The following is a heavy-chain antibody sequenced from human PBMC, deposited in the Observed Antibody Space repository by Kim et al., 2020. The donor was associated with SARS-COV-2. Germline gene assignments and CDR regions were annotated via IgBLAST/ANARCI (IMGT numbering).Heavy chain of an antibody. CDR1: GFTFSSYA. Sequence: LSLTCAASGFTFSSYAMSWVRQAPGKGLEWVSAISGSGGSTYYADSVKGRFTISRDNSKNTLYLQMNSLRAEDTAVYYCAKGGKSTVAGDPAYYYYYGMDVWGQGTTVTVSS. J-gene: IGHJ6*02. D-gene: IGHD6-19*01. CDR3: AKGGKSTVAGDPAYYYYYGMDV. V-gene: IGHV3-23*01. CDR2: ISGSGGST.